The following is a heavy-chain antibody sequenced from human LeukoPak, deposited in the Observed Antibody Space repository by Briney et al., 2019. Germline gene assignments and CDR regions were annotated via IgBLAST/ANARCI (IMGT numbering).Heavy chain of an antibody. Sequence: GGSLRLSCAASGFTFDDYAMHWVRQAPGKGLEWVSGISWNSGSIGYADSVKGRFTISRDNAKNSLYLQMNSLRAEDTALYYCAKDMAIAVAANFDYWGQGTLVTVFS. CDR1: GFTFDDYA. CDR2: ISWNSGSI. V-gene: IGHV3-9*01. D-gene: IGHD6-19*01. J-gene: IGHJ4*02. CDR3: AKDMAIAVAANFDY.